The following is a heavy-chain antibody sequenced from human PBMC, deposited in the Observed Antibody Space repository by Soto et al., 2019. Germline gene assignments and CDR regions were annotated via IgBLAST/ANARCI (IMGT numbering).Heavy chain of an antibody. D-gene: IGHD4-17*01. J-gene: IGHJ4*02. CDR2: ISSSSSYI. Sequence: PGGSLRLSCAASGFTFSSYSMNWVRQAPGKGLEWVSSISSSSSYIYYADSVKGRFTTSRDNAKNSLYLQMNSLRAEDTAVYYCARVEGGDQYFDYWGQGTLVTVS. V-gene: IGHV3-21*01. CDR3: ARVEGGDQYFDY. CDR1: GFTFSSYS.